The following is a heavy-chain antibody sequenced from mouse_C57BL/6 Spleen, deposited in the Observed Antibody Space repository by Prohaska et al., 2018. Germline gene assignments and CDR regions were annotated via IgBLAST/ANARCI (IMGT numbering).Heavy chain of an antibody. CDR3: ASPNWDWYFDV. CDR2: INPDRSTR. CDR1: GIDFSRYW. V-gene: IGHV4-1*01. Sequence: EVKLLQSGGGLVQPGGSLKLSCAASGIDFSRYWMSWVRRAPGKGLEWIGEINPDRSTRNYAPYLKDKFIISRDNAKNTLYLQMSKVRSEDTALYYCASPNWDWYFDVWGTGTTVTVSS. D-gene: IGHD4-1*01. J-gene: IGHJ1*03.